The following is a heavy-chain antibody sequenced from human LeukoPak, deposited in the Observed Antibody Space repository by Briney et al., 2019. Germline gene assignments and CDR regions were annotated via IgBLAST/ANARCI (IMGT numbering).Heavy chain of an antibody. V-gene: IGHV3-7*01. CDR2: IKQDGSEK. CDR1: GFTFSSYW. J-gene: IGHJ4*02. CDR3: ARKTPPDY. Sequence: GGSLRLYCAASGFTFSSYWVSWVRQAPGKGLEWVANIKQDGSEKYYVDSVKGRFTTSRDNAKNSLYLQMNSLRAEDTAVYYCARKTPPDYWGQGTLVTVSS.